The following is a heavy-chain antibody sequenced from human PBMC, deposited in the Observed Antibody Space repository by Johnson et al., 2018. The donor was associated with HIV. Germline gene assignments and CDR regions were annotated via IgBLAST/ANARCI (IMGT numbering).Heavy chain of an antibody. J-gene: IGHJ3*02. Sequence: QVQLVESGGGVVQPGRSLRLSCAASGFTFSSYGVHWVRQAPGKGLEWVAVISYDGSNKYYADSVKGRFTISRDNSKNTLYLQMNSLRAEDTAVYYCAKGGGQLWFYIAFDIWGQGTMVTVSS. V-gene: IGHV3-30*18. CDR2: ISYDGSNK. D-gene: IGHD5-18*01. CDR1: GFTFSSYG. CDR3: AKGGGQLWFYIAFDI.